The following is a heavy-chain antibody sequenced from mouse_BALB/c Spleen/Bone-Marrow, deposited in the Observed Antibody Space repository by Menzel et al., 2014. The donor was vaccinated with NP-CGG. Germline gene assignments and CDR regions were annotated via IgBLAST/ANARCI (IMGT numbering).Heavy chain of an antibody. V-gene: IGHV1-85*01. CDR1: GYTFTSYD. CDR3: ARGEMISAWFVY. Sequence: VPLVESGAELVKPGASVKLSCKASGYTFTSYDINWVRQRPEEGLEWIGWIFPGDGSTQYNEKFKGKATLTTDKSSSTAYMQLSRLTSEDSAVYFCARGEMISAWFVYWGQGTLVTVSA. D-gene: IGHD2-4*01. J-gene: IGHJ3*01. CDR2: IFPGDGST.